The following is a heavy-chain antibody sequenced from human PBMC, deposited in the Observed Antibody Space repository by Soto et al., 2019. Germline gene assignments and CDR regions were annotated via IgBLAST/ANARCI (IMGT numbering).Heavy chain of an antibody. D-gene: IGHD6-6*01. V-gene: IGHV3-64*01. CDR2: ISSNGVGT. CDR1: GFTLSGYA. J-gene: IGHJ6*03. CDR3: ARRARPDFYYMDV. Sequence: GGSLRLSCAASGFTLSGYAMDWVRQAPGKGLEYVSGISSNGVGTYYANSVQRRFTISRDNSKNTVYLQMGSLRPEDMAVFYCARRARPDFYYMDVWGKGATVTVSS.